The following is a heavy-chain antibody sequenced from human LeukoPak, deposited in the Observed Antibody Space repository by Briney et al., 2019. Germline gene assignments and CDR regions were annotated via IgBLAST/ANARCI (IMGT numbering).Heavy chain of an antibody. D-gene: IGHD2-21*01. CDR1: GYTFTGYY. CDR3: ASSTPRKYCGGDRTNDAFDI. CDR2: INPNSGGT. V-gene: IGHV1-2*02. Sequence: ASVKVSCKASGYTFTGYYMHWVRQAPGQGLEWMGWINPNSGGTNYAQKFQGRVTMTRDTSISTAYMELSRLRSDDTAVYYRASSTPRKYCGGDRTNDAFDIWGQGTMVTVSS. J-gene: IGHJ3*02.